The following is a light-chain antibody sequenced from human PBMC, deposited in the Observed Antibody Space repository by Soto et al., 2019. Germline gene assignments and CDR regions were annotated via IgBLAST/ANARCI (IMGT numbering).Light chain of an antibody. Sequence: QSALTQPASVYGSPGQSITISCTGTSSDVGGYNYVSWYQQHPGKAPKLMIYAVSNRPSGVSNRFSGSKSGNTASLTISGLQVEDEADYYCSSYTSSSTLVVFGGGTKVTVL. CDR2: AVS. CDR3: SSYTSSSTLVV. CDR1: SSDVGGYNY. J-gene: IGLJ2*01. V-gene: IGLV2-14*01.